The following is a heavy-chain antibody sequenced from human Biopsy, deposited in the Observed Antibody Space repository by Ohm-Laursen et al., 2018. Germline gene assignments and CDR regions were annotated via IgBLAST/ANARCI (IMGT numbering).Heavy chain of an antibody. Sequence: SLRLSCSASGFSFDTSWMYWVRQAPGKGLEWVSLIYSGGDTRYADSVKGRFTISRDNAKNSLYLQMNSLRAEDTAVYYCARAYPPPGRRLVVVAGDFDCWGQGTRVTVSS. V-gene: IGHV3-66*01. CDR3: ARAYPPPGRRLVVVAGDFDC. CDR1: GFSFDTSW. D-gene: IGHD2-15*01. J-gene: IGHJ4*02. CDR2: IYSGGDT.